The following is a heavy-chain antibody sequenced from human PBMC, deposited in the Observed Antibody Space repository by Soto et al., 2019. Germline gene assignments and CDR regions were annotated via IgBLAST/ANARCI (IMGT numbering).Heavy chain of an antibody. D-gene: IGHD6-19*01. V-gene: IGHV4-59*01. CDR1: GGSISSYY. CDR3: ARDIAVAGTYDY. Sequence: KLRKTLSLTCTVSGGSISSYYWSWIRQPPGKGLEWIGYIYYSGSTNYNPSLKSRVTISVDTSKNQFSLKLSSVTAADTAVYYCARDIAVAGTYDYWGQGTLVTVSS. J-gene: IGHJ4*02. CDR2: IYYSGST.